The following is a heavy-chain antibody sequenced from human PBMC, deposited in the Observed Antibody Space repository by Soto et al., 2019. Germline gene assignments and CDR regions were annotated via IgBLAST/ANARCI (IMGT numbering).Heavy chain of an antibody. CDR1: GGSISSAGNY. J-gene: IGHJ6*02. D-gene: IGHD2-21*02. CDR2: IYYSGST. V-gene: IGHV4-31*03. CDR3: ARVCGGDCHYGMDV. Sequence: QVQVQESGPGLVKPSQALSLTCTVSGGSISSAGNYWSWIRQHPGKGQEWIGYIYYSGSTYYNPPRNSRVTISVDTSKKQFSLKLSSVTAADTAVYYCARVCGGDCHYGMDVWGQGTTVTVSS.